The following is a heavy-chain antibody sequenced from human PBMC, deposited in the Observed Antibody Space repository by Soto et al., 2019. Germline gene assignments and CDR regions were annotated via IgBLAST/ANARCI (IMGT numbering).Heavy chain of an antibody. J-gene: IGHJ6*02. CDR3: ARVGYYYGMDV. CDR2: INGGNGNT. D-gene: IGHD3-16*01. CDR1: GYTFTSSP. V-gene: IGHV1-3*01. Sequence: GASVKVSCKASGYTFTSSPMHWVRLAPGQRPEWMGWINGGNGNTKYSQKFQGRVTITRDTSASTAYMELSSLRSEDTAVYYCARVGYYYGMDVWGQGTTVTVSS.